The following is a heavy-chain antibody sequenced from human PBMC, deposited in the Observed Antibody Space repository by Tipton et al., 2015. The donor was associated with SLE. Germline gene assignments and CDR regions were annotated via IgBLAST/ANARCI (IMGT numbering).Heavy chain of an antibody. Sequence: TLSLTCTVSGVSISSSRYYSTWSWIRQSAGKGLEWIGRISSTGSTNYNPSLRSRVIMSVDTSENQFSLRGTSVTAADSAIYYCTRDRTPDYYYYYMDVWGKGTTVTVSS. V-gene: IGHV4-61*02. CDR1: GVSISSSRYYST. D-gene: IGHD2-15*01. CDR2: ISSTGST. CDR3: TRDRTPDYYYYYMDV. J-gene: IGHJ6*03.